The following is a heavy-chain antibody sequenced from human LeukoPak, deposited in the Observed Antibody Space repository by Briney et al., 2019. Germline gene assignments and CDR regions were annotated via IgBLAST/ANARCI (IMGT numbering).Heavy chain of an antibody. Sequence: SVKVSCKASGGSFNNYAISWVRQAPGQGLEWMGRTIPIFGIANSAQKFQGRVTITADKSTNTAYMELSSLRSEDTAVYYCARGGYGSAFDFWGQGTLVTVSS. CDR3: ARGGYGSAFDF. V-gene: IGHV1-69*04. J-gene: IGHJ4*02. D-gene: IGHD3-10*01. CDR1: GGSFNNYA. CDR2: TIPIFGIA.